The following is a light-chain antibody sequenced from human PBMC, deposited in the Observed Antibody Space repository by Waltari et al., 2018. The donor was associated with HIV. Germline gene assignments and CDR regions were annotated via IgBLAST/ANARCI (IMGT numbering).Light chain of an antibody. J-gene: IGLJ1*01. CDR1: SSNIGSHH. CDR2: TNH. Sequence: QSVLTQPPSASGTPGQRVTISCSGSSSNIGSHHVYWYQQLPGAAPKLLIYTNHQRPSGVPDRFSGSKSGTSASLAITGLRSEDEADYYCATWDDSLSGYVFGTGTKVTVL. V-gene: IGLV1-47*01. CDR3: ATWDDSLSGYV.